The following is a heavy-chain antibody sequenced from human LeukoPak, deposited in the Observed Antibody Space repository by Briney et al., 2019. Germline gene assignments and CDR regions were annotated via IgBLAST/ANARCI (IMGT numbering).Heavy chain of an antibody. D-gene: IGHD3-3*01. CDR2: INSDGSST. J-gene: IGHJ5*02. CDR3: ARALSRYDFWSGYLANWFDP. Sequence: GALRLSCAASGFTFSSYSMNWVRQAPGKGLEWVSRINSDGSSTSYADSVKGRFTISRDNAKNTLYLQMNSLRAEDTAVYYCARALSRYDFWSGYLANWFDPWGQGTLVTVSS. CDR1: GFTFSSYS. V-gene: IGHV3-74*01.